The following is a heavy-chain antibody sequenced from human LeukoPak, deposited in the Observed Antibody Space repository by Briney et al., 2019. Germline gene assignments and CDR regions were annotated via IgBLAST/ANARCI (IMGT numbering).Heavy chain of an antibody. V-gene: IGHV3-74*01. J-gene: IGHJ3*02. Sequence: PGGSLRLSCAASGFTFSSHWMHWVRRVPGKGLVWVSRINNDGRTTNYADSVKGRFTISRDIAKNTLYLQMNSLGAGDTAVYYCSVALSGTKNALDIWGQGTMVTVSS. CDR2: INNDGRTT. D-gene: IGHD1-20*01. CDR1: GFTFSSHW. CDR3: SVALSGTKNALDI.